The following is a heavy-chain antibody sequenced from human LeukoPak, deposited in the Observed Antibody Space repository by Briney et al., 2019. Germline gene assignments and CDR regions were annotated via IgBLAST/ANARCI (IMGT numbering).Heavy chain of an antibody. CDR2: INHSGST. CDR3: ARRSRWLQLRTYAFDI. CDR1: GGSFSGYY. Sequence: PSETLSLTCAVYGGSFSGYYWSWIRQPPGKGLEWIGEINHSGSTNYNPSLKSRVTISVDTSKNQFSLKLSSVTAADTAVYYCARRSRWLQLRTYAFDIWGQGTMVTVSS. D-gene: IGHD5-24*01. V-gene: IGHV4-34*01. J-gene: IGHJ3*02.